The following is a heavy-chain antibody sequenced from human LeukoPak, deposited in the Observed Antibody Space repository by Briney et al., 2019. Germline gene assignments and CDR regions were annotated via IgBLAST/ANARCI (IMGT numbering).Heavy chain of an antibody. Sequence: GESLKISCKGSGYSFTSYWIGLVRQMPGKGLEWMGIIYPGDSDTRYSPSFQGQVTISADKSISTAYLQWSSLKASDTAMYYCARGDVAYCGGDCYYFDYWGQGTLVTVSS. CDR2: IYPGDSDT. D-gene: IGHD2-21*02. J-gene: IGHJ4*02. V-gene: IGHV5-51*01. CDR3: ARGDVAYCGGDCYYFDY. CDR1: GYSFTSYW.